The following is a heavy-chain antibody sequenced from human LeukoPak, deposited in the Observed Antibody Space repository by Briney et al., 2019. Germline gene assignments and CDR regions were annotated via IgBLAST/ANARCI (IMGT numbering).Heavy chain of an antibody. Sequence: GGSLRLSCAASAFTFSGSAMSWVRQAPGKGLEWVSAISGSGDSTYYPDSVKGRFTISRDNSKNTLYLQMNSLRAEDTAVYYCAKAIGYYYYGMDVWGQGTTVTVSS. J-gene: IGHJ6*02. CDR1: AFTFSGSA. V-gene: IGHV3-23*01. CDR2: ISGSGDST. CDR3: AKAIGYYYYGMDV.